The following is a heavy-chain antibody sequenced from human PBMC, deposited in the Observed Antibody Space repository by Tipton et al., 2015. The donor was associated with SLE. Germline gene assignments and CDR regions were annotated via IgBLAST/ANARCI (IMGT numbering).Heavy chain of an antibody. J-gene: IGHJ1*01. D-gene: IGHD3-10*01. V-gene: IGHV3-30*02. CDR2: IRNDGSNQ. CDR3: AKAEASFYGSGRTPSPAEYFHH. CDR1: GFTFSTYG. Sequence: SLRLSCAASGFTFSTYGMHWVRQAPGKGLEWVACIRNDGSNQYYADSVKGRFTISRDNSNNTLYLQMNSLRAEDTAVYYCAKAEASFYGSGRTPSPAEYFHHWGQGTLATVSS.